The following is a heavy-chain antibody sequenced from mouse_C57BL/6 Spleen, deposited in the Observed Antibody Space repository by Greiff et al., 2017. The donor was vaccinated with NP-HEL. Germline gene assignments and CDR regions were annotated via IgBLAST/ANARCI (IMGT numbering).Heavy chain of an antibody. Sequence: QVQLKQPGAELVKPGASVKMSCKASGYTFTSYWITWVKQRPGQGLEWIGDIYPGSGSTNYNEKFKSKATLTVDTSSSTAYMQLSSLTSEDSAVYYCARHDGYYPYYYAMDYWGQGTSVTVSS. CDR2: IYPGSGST. J-gene: IGHJ4*01. D-gene: IGHD2-3*01. V-gene: IGHV1-55*01. CDR1: GYTFTSYW. CDR3: ARHDGYYPYYYAMDY.